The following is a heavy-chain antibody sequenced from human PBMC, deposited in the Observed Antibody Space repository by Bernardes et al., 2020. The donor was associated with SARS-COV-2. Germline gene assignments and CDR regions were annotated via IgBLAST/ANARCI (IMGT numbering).Heavy chain of an antibody. D-gene: IGHD3-22*01. Sequence: GGSLRLSCAASGFTLNSNAMTWVRQAPGKGLVWVSRINSDGSSTNYADSVKGRFTISRDNAKNTLYLQMTSLRAEDTAVYYCARDSLSYYDSSGHFVAFDIWGQGTMVTVSS. CDR1: GFTLNSNA. CDR3: ARDSLSYYDSSGHFVAFDI. CDR2: INSDGSST. V-gene: IGHV3-74*01. J-gene: IGHJ3*02.